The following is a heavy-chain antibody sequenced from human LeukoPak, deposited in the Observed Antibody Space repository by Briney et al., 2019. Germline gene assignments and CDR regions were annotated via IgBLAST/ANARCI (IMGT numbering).Heavy chain of an antibody. CDR2: ISGSGGST. CDR1: GFTFGSYA. J-gene: IGHJ4*02. D-gene: IGHD1/OR15-1a*01. V-gene: IGHV3-23*01. Sequence: GGSLRLSCAASGFTFGSYAMSWVRQAPGKGLEWVSAISGSGGSTYYADSVKGRFTISRDNSKNTLYLQMTSLRAEDTAVYYCAKGWTNRPLDYWGQGTLVTVSS. CDR3: AKGWTNRPLDY.